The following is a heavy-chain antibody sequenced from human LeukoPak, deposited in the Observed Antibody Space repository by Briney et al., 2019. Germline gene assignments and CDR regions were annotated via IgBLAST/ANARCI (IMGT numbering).Heavy chain of an antibody. CDR2: INPNSGGT. V-gene: IGHV1-2*02. Sequence: ASVKVSCKASGYTFTGYYMHWVRQAPGQGLEWMGWINPNSGGTNYAQKFQGRVTMTRDTSISTAYMELSSLRSDDTAVYYCARDVGEYCSSTNCYASHYWGQGTLVTVSS. J-gene: IGHJ4*02. CDR1: GYTFTGYY. CDR3: ARDVGEYCSSTNCYASHY. D-gene: IGHD2-2*01.